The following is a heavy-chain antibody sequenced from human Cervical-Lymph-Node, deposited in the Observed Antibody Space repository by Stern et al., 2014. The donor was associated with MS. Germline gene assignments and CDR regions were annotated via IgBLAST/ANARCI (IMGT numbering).Heavy chain of an antibody. V-gene: IGHV4-61*08. Sequence: QLQLQESGPGLVKPSETLSLTCTVSGGSVSSDAYYWTWIRQPPGKGLEWIGYIYYSGSSSYKPSLKSRVTMSVDTSKNQFSLRLSSVTAADTAVYFCARQVRDWGQGTLVTVSS. CDR2: IYYSGSS. CDR3: ARQVRD. J-gene: IGHJ4*02. CDR1: GGSVSSDAYY.